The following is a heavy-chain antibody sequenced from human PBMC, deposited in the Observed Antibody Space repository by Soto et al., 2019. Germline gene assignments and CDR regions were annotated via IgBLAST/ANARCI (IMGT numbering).Heavy chain of an antibody. CDR1: AGSISSSSYY. D-gene: IGHD3-22*01. J-gene: IGHJ4*02. Sequence: QLQLQESGPGLVKPSETLSLPCTVSAGSISSSSYYWGWIRQPPGQGLEWLGTIYSLGNTYYNPSLKSRVTMSVDKSKSQLFLTLSSVTAPDTAVYYCARQIYDSSGYYYAYWGQGTLVTVSS. V-gene: IGHV4-39*01. CDR3: ARQIYDSSGYYYAY. CDR2: IYSLGNT.